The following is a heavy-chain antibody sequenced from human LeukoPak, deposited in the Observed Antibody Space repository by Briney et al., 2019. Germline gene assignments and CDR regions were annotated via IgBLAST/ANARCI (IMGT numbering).Heavy chain of an antibody. Sequence: GGSLRLSCTASGFTFGDYSLSWVRQAPEKGLEWVGFIRKKGYGGTTEYAPSVKGRFIISRDDSKSTAYLQMNSLKTEDTAVYYCTRDHDFWSGPFDVWGKGTTVTVSS. CDR1: GFTFGDYS. D-gene: IGHD3-3*01. CDR2: IRKKGYGGTT. V-gene: IGHV3-49*04. J-gene: IGHJ6*04. CDR3: TRDHDFWSGPFDV.